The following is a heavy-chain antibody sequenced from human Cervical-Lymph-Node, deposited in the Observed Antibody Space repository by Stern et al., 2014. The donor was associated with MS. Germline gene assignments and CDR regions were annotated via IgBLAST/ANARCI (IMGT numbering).Heavy chain of an antibody. J-gene: IGHJ6*02. D-gene: IGHD3-16*01. CDR1: GDSLSGDKW. V-gene: IGHV4-4*02. CDR2: IDETGST. Sequence: QLQLQESGPRLVKPSGTLSLTCAVSGDSLSGDKWWSWVRQSPGKGLEWIGEIDETGSTNYNPSLKSRVTISVDKSKNHFSLKRRSVTAADTAVYYCARDPPGGLGMDVWGQGTTVTVSS. CDR3: ARDPPGGLGMDV.